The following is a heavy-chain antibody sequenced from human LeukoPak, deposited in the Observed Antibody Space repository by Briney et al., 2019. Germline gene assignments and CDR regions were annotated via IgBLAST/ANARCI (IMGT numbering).Heavy chain of an antibody. J-gene: IGHJ4*02. V-gene: IGHV3-23*01. D-gene: IGHD3-10*01. Sequence: GGSLRLSCAASGFTFSSYAMSWVRQAPGKGLQWVSGISGSGGSTYYADSVEGRFTISRDNSKNTLYVQMNSLRAEDTAVYYCAKSRGSGLFDYWGQGTLVTVAS. CDR3: AKSRGSGLFDY. CDR2: ISGSGGST. CDR1: GFTFSSYA.